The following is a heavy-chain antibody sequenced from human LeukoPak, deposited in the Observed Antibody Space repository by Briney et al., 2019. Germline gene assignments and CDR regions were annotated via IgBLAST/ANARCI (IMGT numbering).Heavy chain of an antibody. J-gene: IGHJ4*02. CDR3: ARASEYYYDSSGYYRNEYYFDY. V-gene: IGHV1-24*01. D-gene: IGHD3-22*01. Sequence: ASVKVSCTVSGYTLTELSMHWVRQAPGKGLEWMGGFDPEDGETIYAQKFQGRVTMTEDTSTDTAYMELSSLRSEDTAVYYCARASEYYYDSSGYYRNEYYFDYWGQGTLVTVSS. CDR1: GYTLTELS. CDR2: FDPEDGET.